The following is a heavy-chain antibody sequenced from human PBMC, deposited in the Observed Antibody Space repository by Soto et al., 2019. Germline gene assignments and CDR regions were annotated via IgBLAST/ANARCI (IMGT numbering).Heavy chain of an antibody. D-gene: IGHD5-18*01. V-gene: IGHV3-30*09. CDR3: ARVSSRYSYTLSDY. Sequence: QVQLVDSGGGVVQPGRSLRLSCAASGFTFSSYAMHWVRQSPGKGLEWVAVISHDGGNKWYADSVKGRFAISRDNSENALSLQMNSLRAEDTAIFYCARVSSRYSYTLSDYWGQGTLVTVSS. J-gene: IGHJ4*02. CDR1: GFTFSSYA. CDR2: ISHDGGNK.